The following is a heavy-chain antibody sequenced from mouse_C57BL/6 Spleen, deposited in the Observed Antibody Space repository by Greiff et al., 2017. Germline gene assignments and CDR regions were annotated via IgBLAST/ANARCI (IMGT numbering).Heavy chain of an antibody. V-gene: IGHV5-12*01. D-gene: IGHD1-1*01. CDR2: ISNGGGST. CDR1: GFTFSDYY. Sequence: EVQLVESGGGLVQPGGSLKLSCAASGFTFSDYYMYWVRQTPEKRLEWVAYISNGGGSTYYPDTVKGRFTISRDNAKNTLYLQMSRLKSEDTAMYYCARHAYGSRDWYFDVWGTGTTVTVSS. J-gene: IGHJ1*03. CDR3: ARHAYGSRDWYFDV.